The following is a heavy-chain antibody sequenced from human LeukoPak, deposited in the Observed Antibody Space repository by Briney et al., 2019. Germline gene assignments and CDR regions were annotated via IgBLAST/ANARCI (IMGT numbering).Heavy chain of an antibody. J-gene: IGHJ4*02. D-gene: IGHD4-17*01. CDR3: ARGDTVTTIDY. V-gene: IGHV3-30*02. Sequence: PGESLKISCASSGFTFSKYGMHWVRQAPGKGLEWVAFTRFDGSTKYYRDSVKGRFTVSRDNAKNTLYLQMNSLRAEDTAVFYCARGDTVTTIDYWGQGTLVIVSS. CDR1: GFTFSKYG. CDR2: TRFDGSTK.